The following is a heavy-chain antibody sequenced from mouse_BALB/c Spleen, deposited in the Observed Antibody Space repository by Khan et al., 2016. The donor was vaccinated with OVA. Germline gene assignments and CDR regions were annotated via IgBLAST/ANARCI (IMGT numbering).Heavy chain of an antibody. CDR2: IDPENGDT. D-gene: IGHD2-3*01. CDR3: ARDGYSPWFAY. CDR1: GFNIKDYY. J-gene: IGHJ3*01. V-gene: IGHV14-1*02. Sequence: PLQQSGAELVRPGALVKLSCKASGFNIKDYYMHWVKQRPEQGLVWIGRIDPENGDTIYDPKFQGKARITSDTSSNTAYLQLSSLTSEDTAVYYCARDGYSPWFAYWGQGTLVTVSA.